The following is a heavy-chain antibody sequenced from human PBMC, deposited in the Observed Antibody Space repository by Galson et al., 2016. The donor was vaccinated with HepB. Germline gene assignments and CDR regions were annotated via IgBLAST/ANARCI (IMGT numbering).Heavy chain of an antibody. J-gene: IGHJ5*02. CDR1: GFTFSSYA. CDR2: TSGSGGST. D-gene: IGHD2-2*01. V-gene: IGHV3-23*01. CDR3: AKAGYQLPTRTPWFDP. Sequence: SLRLSCAASGFTFSSYAMSWVRQAPGKGLEWVSTTSGSGGSTYYADSVKGRFTISGDNSKNTLYLQMNSLRAEDTAVYYCAKAGYQLPTRTPWFDPWGQGTLVTVSS.